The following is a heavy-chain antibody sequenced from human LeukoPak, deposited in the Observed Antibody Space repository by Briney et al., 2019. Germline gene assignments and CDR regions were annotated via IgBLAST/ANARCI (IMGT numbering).Heavy chain of an antibody. CDR1: GFTFSSYS. CDR2: ISSSSSTI. J-gene: IGHJ5*02. CDR3: ARDGPQYNWINWFDP. V-gene: IGHV3-48*01. Sequence: PGGSLRLSCAASGFTFSSYSMNWVRQAPGKGLEWVSYISSSSSTIYYADSVKGRFTISRDNAKNSLYLQMNSLRAEDTAVYYCARDGPQYNWINWFDPWGQGTLVTVSS. D-gene: IGHD1-20*01.